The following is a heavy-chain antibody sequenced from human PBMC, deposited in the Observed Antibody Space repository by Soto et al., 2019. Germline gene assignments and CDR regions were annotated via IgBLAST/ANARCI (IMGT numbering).Heavy chain of an antibody. Sequence: QVQLVQSGAEVKKPGASVKVSCKASGYTFTSYGISWVRQAPGQGLEWMGWISAYNGNTNYAQKLQGRVTMTTDTYTSTADMELRSLRSDDTAVYHCARDCAAAGPFDYWGQGTLVTVSS. CDR1: GYTFTSYG. CDR3: ARDCAAAGPFDY. J-gene: IGHJ4*02. D-gene: IGHD6-13*01. V-gene: IGHV1-18*01. CDR2: ISAYNGNT.